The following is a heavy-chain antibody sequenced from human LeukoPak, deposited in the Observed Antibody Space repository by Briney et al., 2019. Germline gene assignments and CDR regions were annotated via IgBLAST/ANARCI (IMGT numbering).Heavy chain of an antibody. CDR2: IYPGDSDT. J-gene: IGHJ3*02. D-gene: IGHD4-11*01. CDR3: ARYSFSDASDI. CDR1: GYNFINDW. V-gene: IGHV5-51*01. Sequence: GASLKISCKGSGYNFINDWIGRVRQMPGKGLGWMGIIYPGDSDTRYSPSFQGQVTISADKSISTAYVQLSSLKASDTAIYYCARYSFSDASDIWGQGTMVTVSS.